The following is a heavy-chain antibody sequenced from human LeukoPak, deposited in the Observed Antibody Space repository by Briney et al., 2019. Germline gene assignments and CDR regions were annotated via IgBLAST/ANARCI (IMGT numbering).Heavy chain of an antibody. CDR2: MNPNSGNT. D-gene: IGHD1-26*01. V-gene: IGHV1-8*01. CDR3: ARIDQNSGSYSDY. J-gene: IGHJ4*02. CDR1: GYTFTSYD. Sequence: ASVKVSRKASGYTFTSYDINWVRQATGQGLEWMGWMNPNSGNTGYAQKFQGRVTMTRNTSISTAYMELSSLRSEDTAVYYCARIDQNSGSYSDYWGQGTLVTVSS.